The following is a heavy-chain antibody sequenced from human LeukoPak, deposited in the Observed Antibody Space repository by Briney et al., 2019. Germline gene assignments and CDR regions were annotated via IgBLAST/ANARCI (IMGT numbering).Heavy chain of an antibody. CDR2: IYPGDSNT. CDR3: AKVPPTIAAPGAFDY. D-gene: IGHD6-6*01. CDR1: GSSFPSYW. Sequence: HGESLKISCKGSGSSFPSYWIGWVRQMPGKGLEWMGIIYPGDSNTRYSPSFQGQVTISADKSISTAYLQWSSLKASDTAMYYCAKVPPTIAAPGAFDYWGQGTLVTVSS. V-gene: IGHV5-51*01. J-gene: IGHJ4*02.